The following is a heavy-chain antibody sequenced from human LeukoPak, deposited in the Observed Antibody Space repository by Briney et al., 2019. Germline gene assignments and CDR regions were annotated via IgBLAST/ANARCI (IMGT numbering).Heavy chain of an antibody. CDR2: FDPEDGET. CDR1: GYTLTELS. Sequence: GASVKVSCKVSGYTLTELSMHWVRQAPGKGLEWMGGFDPEDGETIYAQKFQGRVTMTEDTPTDTAYMELSSLRSEDTAVYYCATENPKTSSGWYLYWGQGTLVTVSS. J-gene: IGHJ4*02. V-gene: IGHV1-24*01. D-gene: IGHD6-19*01. CDR3: ATENPKTSSGWYLY.